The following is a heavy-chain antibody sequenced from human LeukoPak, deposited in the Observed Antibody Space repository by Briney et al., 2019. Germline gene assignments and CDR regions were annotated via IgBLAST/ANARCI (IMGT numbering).Heavy chain of an antibody. CDR2: INPNSGGT. V-gene: IGHV1-2*02. J-gene: IGHJ6*02. CDR1: GYTFSDYY. Sequence: ASVKVSCKASGYTFSDYYMHWVRQAPGQGLEWMGWINPNSGGTNYAQRLQGRVTMTTDTSTSTAYMELGSLRSDDTAVYYCARGQDYYGSGSFVDVWGQGTTVTVSS. D-gene: IGHD3-10*01. CDR3: ARGQDYYGSGSFVDV.